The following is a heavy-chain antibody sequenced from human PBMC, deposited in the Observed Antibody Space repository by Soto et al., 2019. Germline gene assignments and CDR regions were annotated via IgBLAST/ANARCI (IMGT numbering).Heavy chain of an antibody. CDR1: GYTFINYY. J-gene: IGHJ4*02. Sequence: QVQLVQSGAEVKKPGASVKLSCKASGYTFINYYIHWVRQAPGQGLEWMGIFNPTSGSTNYAQKFQGRVTLTMDTSTRTVYMELSSVRFDDTAVYYCARDLAAGDYGGQGTLVTVSS. CDR2: FNPTSGST. CDR3: ARDLAAGDY. D-gene: IGHD6-13*01. V-gene: IGHV1-46*01.